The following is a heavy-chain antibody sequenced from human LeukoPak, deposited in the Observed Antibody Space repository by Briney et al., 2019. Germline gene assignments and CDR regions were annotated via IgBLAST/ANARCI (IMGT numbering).Heavy chain of an antibody. V-gene: IGHV3-30-3*01. Sequence: GRSLRLSRAASGFTFSSYAMHWVRQAPGKGLEWVAVVSFDGDNKYYADSVKDRFTISRDNSQNTLYLQLNSLRAEDTAVYYCARDWTLNYWGQGTLVTVSS. CDR1: GFTFSSYA. CDR2: VSFDGDNK. D-gene: IGHD3/OR15-3a*01. J-gene: IGHJ4*02. CDR3: ARDWTLNY.